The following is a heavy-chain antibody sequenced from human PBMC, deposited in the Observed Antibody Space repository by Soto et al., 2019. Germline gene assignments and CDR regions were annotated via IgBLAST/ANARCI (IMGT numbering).Heavy chain of an antibody. Sequence: EVQLLESGGGLVQPGGSLRLSCAASGFTFSNFAMSWVRQAPGKGLEWVSGISASGGSTYYADSVKGRFSISRVNSKITLYLQMSSLRAEDTAVYYCARGNVKDIVFDWGQGTLVTVSS. D-gene: IGHD2-15*01. CDR1: GFTFSNFA. CDR2: ISASGGST. V-gene: IGHV3-23*01. J-gene: IGHJ4*02. CDR3: ARGNVKDIVFD.